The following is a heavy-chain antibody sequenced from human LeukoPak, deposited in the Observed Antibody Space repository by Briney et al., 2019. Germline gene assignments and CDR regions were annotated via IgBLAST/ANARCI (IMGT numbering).Heavy chain of an antibody. V-gene: IGHV3-33*08. CDR3: ARDNHLGYCSGGSCYGHDY. CDR2: IWYDGSNK. Sequence: GRSLRLSCAASGFTFSSYGMHWVRQAPGKGLEWVAVIWYDGSNKYYADSVKGRFTISRDNSKNTLYLQMNSLRAEDTAVYYCARDNHLGYCSGGSCYGHDYWGQGTLVTVSS. D-gene: IGHD2-15*01. CDR1: GFTFSSYG. J-gene: IGHJ4*02.